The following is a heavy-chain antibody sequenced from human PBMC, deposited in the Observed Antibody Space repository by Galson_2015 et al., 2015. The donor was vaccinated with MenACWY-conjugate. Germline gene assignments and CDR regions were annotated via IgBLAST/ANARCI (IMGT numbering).Heavy chain of an antibody. V-gene: IGHV6-1*01. D-gene: IGHD6-13*01. Sequence: CAISGDSVSSNSAAWNWIRQSASRGLEWLGRTYYRSKWYNDYAVSVKSRITINPDTSKNQFSLQLNSVTPEDTAVYYCARSWRIAAAGTGYYYYMDVWGKGTTVTVSS. CDR2: TYYRSKWYN. CDR1: GDSVSSNSAA. CDR3: ARSWRIAAAGTGYYYYMDV. J-gene: IGHJ6*03.